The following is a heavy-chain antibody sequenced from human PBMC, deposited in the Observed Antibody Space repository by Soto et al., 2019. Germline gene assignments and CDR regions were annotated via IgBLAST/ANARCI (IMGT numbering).Heavy chain of an antibody. J-gene: IGHJ4*01. Sequence: GGSLRLSCSVSGFTFGKYAMHWVRQAPGKGLEYVSGITSDGDSTWHADSVKDRFTISRDNSKNTLFLQMSSLRVEDTAIYFCVKGNQLLRYYFEFWGPGTLVTVSS. CDR1: GFTFGKYA. V-gene: IGHV3-64D*06. D-gene: IGHD2-15*01. CDR2: ITSDGDST. CDR3: VKGNQLLRYYFEF.